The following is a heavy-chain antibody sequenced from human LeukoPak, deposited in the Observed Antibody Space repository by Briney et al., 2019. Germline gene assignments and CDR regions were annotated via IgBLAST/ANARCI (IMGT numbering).Heavy chain of an antibody. Sequence: LSLTCTVSGGSISSGGYYWNWVRQAPGKGLVWVSSISSSSSYIYYADSVKGRFTISRDNAKNSLYLQMNSLRAEDTAVYYCAKEGVYSGSSLYYFDFWGQGTLVTVSS. CDR2: ISSSSSYI. J-gene: IGHJ4*02. D-gene: IGHD1-26*01. V-gene: IGHV3-21*04. CDR3: AKEGVYSGSSLYYFDF. CDR1: GGSISSGGYY.